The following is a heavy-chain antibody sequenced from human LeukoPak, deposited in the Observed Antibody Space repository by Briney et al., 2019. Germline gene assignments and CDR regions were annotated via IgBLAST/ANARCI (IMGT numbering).Heavy chain of an antibody. CDR1: GAFIDTTRYY. CDR3: AIDYGDYPDY. D-gene: IGHD4-17*01. V-gene: IGHV4-39*01. CDR2: IYYSGDT. Sequence: PSETLSLTCAASGAFIDTTRYYCGWIRQPPGEGLEWIGSIYYSGDTHYNPSLKSRVTISADTSKNQFSLKLSSVTAADTAVYYCAIDYGDYPDYWGQGTLVSVSS. J-gene: IGHJ4*02.